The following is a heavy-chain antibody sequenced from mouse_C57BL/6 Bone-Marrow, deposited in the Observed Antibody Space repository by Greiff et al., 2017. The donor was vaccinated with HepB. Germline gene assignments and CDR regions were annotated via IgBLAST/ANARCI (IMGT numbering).Heavy chain of an antibody. J-gene: IGHJ4*01. D-gene: IGHD1-1*01. CDR2: INYDGSST. V-gene: IGHV5-16*01. Sequence: VKLMESEGGLVQPGSSMKLSCTASGFTFSDYYMAWVRQVPEKGLEWVANINYDGSSTYYLDSLKSRFIISRDNAKNILYLQMSSLKSEDTATYYCARGGSSYPSYAMDYWGQGTSVTVSS. CDR1: GFTFSDYY. CDR3: ARGGSSYPSYAMDY.